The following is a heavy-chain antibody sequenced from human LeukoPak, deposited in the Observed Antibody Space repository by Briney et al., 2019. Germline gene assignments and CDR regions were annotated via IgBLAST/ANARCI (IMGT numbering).Heavy chain of an antibody. CDR1: GYTFTSYG. V-gene: IGHV1-18*01. J-gene: IGHJ6*03. CDR2: ISAYNGNT. CDR3: ARVTNALYYYYYYYMDV. Sequence: ASVKVSCKASGYTFTSYGISWVRQAPGQGLEWMGWISAYNGNTNYAQKLQGRVTMTTDTSTSTAYMELRSLRSDDTAVYYCARVTNALYYYYYYYMDVWGKGTTVTVSS. D-gene: IGHD2-8*01.